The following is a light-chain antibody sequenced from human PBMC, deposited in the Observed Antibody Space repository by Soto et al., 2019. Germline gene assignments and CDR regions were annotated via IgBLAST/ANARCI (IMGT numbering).Light chain of an antibody. V-gene: IGKV1-39*01. CDR1: QNIIKY. J-gene: IGKJ3*01. CDR3: QQTHSTPFS. CDR2: ASS. Sequence: DIEMTQSPSSLSASVGDRVTITCRASQNIIKYLSWCQQKPGKAPKLLIYASSSLQTGVPSRFSGSGSGTDFTLTIDSLQPEDFATYYCQQTHSTPFSFGPGTKVDIK.